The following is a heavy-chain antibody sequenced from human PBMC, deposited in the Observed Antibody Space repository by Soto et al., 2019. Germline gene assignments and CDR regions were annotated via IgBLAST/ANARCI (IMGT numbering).Heavy chain of an antibody. D-gene: IGHD1-1*01. CDR1: GYTFSGYY. CDR2: INPDSGGT. Sequence: ASVKVSCKASGYTFSGYYMHWVRQAPGQGLEWVGWINPDSGGTNYAQNFQGRVTMTRDPSITTAYMELNSLRSDDTAVYYRARGTTYYSERDSFDSWGQGTLVTVSS. CDR3: ARGTTYYSERDSFDS. V-gene: IGHV1-2*02. J-gene: IGHJ4*01.